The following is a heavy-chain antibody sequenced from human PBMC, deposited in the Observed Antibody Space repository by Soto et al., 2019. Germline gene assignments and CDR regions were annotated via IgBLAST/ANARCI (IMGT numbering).Heavy chain of an antibody. D-gene: IGHD3-22*01. J-gene: IGHJ3*01. CDR1: GFTFSLAW. CDR2: IKSEGSGGTT. CDR3: THSWTYYADNSV. Sequence: EEQLVESGGGLVKPGGSLRLSCAGSGFTFSLAWMNWVRQAPGKGLEWVGRIKSEGSGGTTDYAAPVKGRFTISRDDSINTLYLPMNNLKTEDTAVYYCTHSWTYYADNSVWCQGTMVTVSS. V-gene: IGHV3-15*07.